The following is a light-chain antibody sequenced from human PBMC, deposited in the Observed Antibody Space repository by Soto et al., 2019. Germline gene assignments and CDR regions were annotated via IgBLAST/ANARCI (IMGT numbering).Light chain of an antibody. CDR1: SSNIGSYT. CDR2: SNH. Sequence: QSVLTQPPSASGTPGQTVTVSCSGSSSNIGSYTVNWYQQLPGTAPKLVIYSNHQRPSGVPDRFSGSKSGTSASLAISGLQSEDEADYYCAAWDDSLNGVVFGGGTKLTVL. V-gene: IGLV1-44*01. CDR3: AAWDDSLNGVV. J-gene: IGLJ2*01.